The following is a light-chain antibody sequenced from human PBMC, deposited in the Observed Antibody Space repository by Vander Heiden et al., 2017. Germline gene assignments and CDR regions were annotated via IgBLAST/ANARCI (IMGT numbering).Light chain of an antibody. CDR3: CSYAGSSTFDVV. J-gene: IGLJ2*01. CDR2: EVS. CDR1: SSDVGSYNL. V-gene: IGLV2-23*02. Sequence: QSALTQPAPVSGSPGQSTTISCTGTSSDVGSYNLVSWYQQHPGKAPKLMIYEVSKRPSGVSNRFSGSKSGNTASLTISGLQAEDEADYYCCSYAGSSTFDVVFGGGTKLTVL.